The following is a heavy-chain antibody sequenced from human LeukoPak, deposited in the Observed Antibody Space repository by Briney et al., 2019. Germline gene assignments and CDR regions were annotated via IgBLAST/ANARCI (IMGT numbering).Heavy chain of an antibody. D-gene: IGHD1-26*01. CDR2: IYHSGST. J-gene: IGHJ3*02. CDR1: GGSNSSSNW. CDR3: ARVVVGAYDAFDI. V-gene: IGHV4-4*02. Sequence: SGTLSLTCAVSGGSNSSSNWWSWVRQPPGKGLEWIGEIYHSGSTNYNPSLKGRVTISVVKSKNQFSLKLSSVTAADTAVYYCARVVVGAYDAFDIWGQGTMVTVSS.